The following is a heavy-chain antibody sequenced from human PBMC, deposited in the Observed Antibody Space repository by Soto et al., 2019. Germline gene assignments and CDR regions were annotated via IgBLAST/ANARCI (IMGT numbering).Heavy chain of an antibody. CDR3: ARVDYFDNRGYYRTSYCYNGLDV. Sequence: QVQLMESGGGVVQPGRSLRLSCAASGFIFSRHAMHLVRQAPGKGLEWVAIIWYDGTNQYYADSVEGRFTISRDNPKNTLYLQMNSLRVEDTAVYYCARVDYFDNRGYYRTSYCYNGLDVWGQGTTVTVSS. CDR1: GFIFSRHA. CDR2: IWYDGTNQ. J-gene: IGHJ6*02. V-gene: IGHV3-33*01. D-gene: IGHD3-22*01.